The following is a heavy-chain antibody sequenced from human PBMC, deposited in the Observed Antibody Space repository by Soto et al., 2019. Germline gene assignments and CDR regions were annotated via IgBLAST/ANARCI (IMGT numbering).Heavy chain of an antibody. V-gene: IGHV1-69*13. CDR1: GGTFSSYA. D-gene: IGHD6-19*01. CDR2: IIPIFGTA. Sequence: GASVKVSCKASGGTFSSYAISWVRQAPGQGLEWMGGIIPIFGTANYAQKFQGRVTITADESTSTAYMELSSLRSEDTAVYYCASSGWPPLGAFDIWGQGTMVTVSS. CDR3: ASSGWPPLGAFDI. J-gene: IGHJ3*02.